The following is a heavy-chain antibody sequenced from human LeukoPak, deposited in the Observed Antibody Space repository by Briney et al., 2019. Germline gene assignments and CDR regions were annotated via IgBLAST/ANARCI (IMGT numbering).Heavy chain of an antibody. J-gene: IGHJ4*02. V-gene: IGHV3-30-3*01. D-gene: IGHD5-18*01. Sequence: GGSLRLSCAASGFTFSSYAMQWVRQAPGKGLEWVAVISYDGSNKYYADSVKGRFTISRDNSKNTLYLQMNSLRAEDTAVYYCARDGGYSYGSFDYWGQGTLVTVSS. CDR3: ARDGGYSYGSFDY. CDR1: GFTFSSYA. CDR2: ISYDGSNK.